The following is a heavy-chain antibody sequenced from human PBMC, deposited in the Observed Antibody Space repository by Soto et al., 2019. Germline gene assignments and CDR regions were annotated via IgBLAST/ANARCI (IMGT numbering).Heavy chain of an antibody. J-gene: IGHJ4*02. CDR2: IYYSGST. Sequence: PSETLSLTCTVSGGSVSSGSYYWSWIRQPPGKGLEWIGYIYYSGSTNYNPSLKSRVTISVDTSKNQFSLKLSSVTAADTAVYYCARSRRDYDSSGSYLYYFDYWGQGTLVTAPQ. CDR3: ARSRRDYDSSGSYLYYFDY. D-gene: IGHD3-22*01. V-gene: IGHV4-61*01. CDR1: GGSVSSGSYY.